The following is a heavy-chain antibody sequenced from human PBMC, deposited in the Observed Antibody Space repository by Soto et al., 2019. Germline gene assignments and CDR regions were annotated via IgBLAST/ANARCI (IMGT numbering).Heavy chain of an antibody. D-gene: IGHD3-10*01. CDR2: IYHSGST. J-gene: IGHJ4*02. CDR3: ARTYYYGSGLFDY. Sequence: WVRQPPGKGLEWIGEIYHSGSTNYNPSLKSRVTISVDKSKNQFSLKLSSVTAADTAVYYCARTYYYGSGLFDYWGPGTLVTVSS. V-gene: IGHV4-4*02.